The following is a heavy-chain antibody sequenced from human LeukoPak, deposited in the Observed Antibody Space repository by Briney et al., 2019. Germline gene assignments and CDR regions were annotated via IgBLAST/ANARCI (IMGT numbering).Heavy chain of an antibody. CDR2: INPNSGGT. V-gene: IGHV1-2*02. Sequence: VASVKVSCKASGYTFTGYYMHWVRQAPGQGLEWMGWINPNSGGTKYEQKFQGRVTMTRDRSISTAYMELSSLRSEDTAVYYCATTRVGATMSYFDYWGQGTLVTVSS. D-gene: IGHD1-26*01. J-gene: IGHJ4*02. CDR3: ATTRVGATMSYFDY. CDR1: GYTFTGYY.